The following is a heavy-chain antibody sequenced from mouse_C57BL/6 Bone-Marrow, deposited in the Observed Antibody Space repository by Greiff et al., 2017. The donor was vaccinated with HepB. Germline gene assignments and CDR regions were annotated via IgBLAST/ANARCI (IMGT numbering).Heavy chain of an antibody. CDR1: GFTFSSYA. D-gene: IGHD1-1*01. Sequence: EVHLVESGGGLVKPGGSLKLSCAASGFTFSSYAMSWVRQTPEKRLEWVATISDGGSYTYYPDNVKGRFTISRDNAKNNLYLQMSHLKSEDTAMYYWARAPYGVSEAWFAYGAKGLWSLSLQ. CDR2: ISDGGSYT. V-gene: IGHV5-4*01. J-gene: IGHJ3*01. CDR3: ARAPYGVSEAWFAY.